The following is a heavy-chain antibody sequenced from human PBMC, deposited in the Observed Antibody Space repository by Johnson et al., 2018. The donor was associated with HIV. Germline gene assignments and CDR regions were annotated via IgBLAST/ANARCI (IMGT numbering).Heavy chain of an antibody. D-gene: IGHD6-19*01. Sequence: QMLLVESGGGVVQPGRSLRLSCAASGFTFSSYAMHWVRQAPGKGLEWVAIISYDGNNKYYTDSVKGRFTISRDNSKNTLYLQMNILRPEDTAVYYCVQGVPNPAGAFDIWGRGTMVTVSS. CDR3: VQGVPNPAGAFDI. CDR2: ISYDGNNK. V-gene: IGHV3-30*04. CDR1: GFTFSSYA. J-gene: IGHJ3*02.